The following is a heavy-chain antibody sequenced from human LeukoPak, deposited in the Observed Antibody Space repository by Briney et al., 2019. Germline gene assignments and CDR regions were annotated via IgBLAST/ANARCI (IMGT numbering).Heavy chain of an antibody. CDR1: GYTFTDYY. V-gene: IGHV1-2*02. J-gene: IGHJ4*02. CDR2: VKPDSGDT. D-gene: IGHD4-17*01. CDR3: ARVRYGDYCDFDY. Sequence: ASVKVSCKASGYTFTDYYIQWLRQAPGQGPEWMGGVKPDSGDTYYAQKLQGRSTMTRDTSISTAFMELSMLTSADTAVYYCARVRYGDYCDFDYWGQGTLVTVSS.